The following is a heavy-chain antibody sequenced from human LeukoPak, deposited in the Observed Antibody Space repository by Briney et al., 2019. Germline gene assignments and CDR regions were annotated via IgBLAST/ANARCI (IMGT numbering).Heavy chain of an antibody. J-gene: IGHJ3*02. V-gene: IGHV4-59*01. Sequence: ASETLSLTCTVSGGSISSYYWSWIRQPPGKGLEWIGYIYYSGSTNYNPSLKSRVTISVDTSKSQFSLKLSSVTAADTAVYYCARREAYYDILTGYLEHDAFDIWGQGTMVTVSS. CDR1: GGSISSYY. CDR3: ARREAYYDILTGYLEHDAFDI. CDR2: IYYSGST. D-gene: IGHD3-9*01.